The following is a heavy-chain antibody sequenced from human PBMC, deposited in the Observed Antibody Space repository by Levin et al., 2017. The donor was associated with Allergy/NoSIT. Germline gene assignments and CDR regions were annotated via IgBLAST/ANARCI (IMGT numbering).Heavy chain of an antibody. CDR2: MNPNSGNT. Sequence: GESLKISCKASGYTFTSYDINWVRQATGQGLEWMGWMNPNSGNTGYAQKFQGRVTMTRNTSISTAYMELSSLRSEDTAVYYCARGIGSYPVDYWGQGTLVTVSS. D-gene: IGHD1-26*01. CDR1: GYTFTSYD. J-gene: IGHJ4*02. V-gene: IGHV1-8*01. CDR3: ARGIGSYPVDY.